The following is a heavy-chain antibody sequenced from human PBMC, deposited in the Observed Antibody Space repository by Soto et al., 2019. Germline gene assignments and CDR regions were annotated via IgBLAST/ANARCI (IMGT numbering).Heavy chain of an antibody. V-gene: IGHV1-24*01. CDR2: FDPEDGET. CDR1: GYTLTELS. CDR3: ATDLAMGPAFDI. J-gene: IGHJ3*02. Sequence: ASVKVSCKVSGYTLTELSMHWVRQAPGKGLEWMGGFDPEDGETIYAQKFQGRVTMTEDTSTDTAYMELSSLRSEDTAVYYCATDLAMGPAFDIWGQRTMVTVSS. D-gene: IGHD2-2*01.